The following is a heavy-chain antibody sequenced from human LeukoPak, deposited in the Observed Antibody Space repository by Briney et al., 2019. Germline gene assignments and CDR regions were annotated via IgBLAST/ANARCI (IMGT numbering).Heavy chain of an antibody. CDR3: ARVLETDCRGGSCYSGLDY. CDR2: ISRTGSYI. V-gene: IGHV3-21*01. D-gene: IGHD2-15*01. J-gene: IGHJ4*02. CDR1: GFTLSSYN. Sequence: GGSLRLSCAASGFTLSSYNMNWVRQAPGRGLEGVSSISRTGSYIYYADSVKGRFTISRDNAQNSLYLQMNSLRVEDTAVYYCARVLETDCRGGSCYSGLDYWGQGTLVTVSS.